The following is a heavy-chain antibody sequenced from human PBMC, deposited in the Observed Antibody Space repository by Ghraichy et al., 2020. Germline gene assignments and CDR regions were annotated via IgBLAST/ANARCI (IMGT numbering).Heavy chain of an antibody. J-gene: IGHJ2*01. CDR2: ITGSSITI. D-gene: IGHD6-13*01. CDR1: GFSFSDYS. Sequence: GGSLRLSCEGSGFSFSDYSMIWVRLTPRKALEWVSYITGSSITIFYTDSVKVRFTISRDNAKNSLYLQMNSLRAEDTAVYYCARLPLPRRAAVGDWYFDLWGRGTLVTVSS. CDR3: ARLPLPRRAAVGDWYFDL. V-gene: IGHV3-48*01.